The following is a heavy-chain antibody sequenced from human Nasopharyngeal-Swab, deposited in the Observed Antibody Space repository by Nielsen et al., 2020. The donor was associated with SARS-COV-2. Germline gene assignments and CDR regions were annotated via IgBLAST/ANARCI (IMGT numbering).Heavy chain of an antibody. Sequence: SATLSLTCTVSGGSISSTSYYWGWIRQPPGKGLQWLGIIYYRGSTYYNPALKSRVTISVDTSKNQFFLKLNSVTAADTAVYYCAKSRIDMIVVALFDYWGQGTLVTVSS. CDR2: IYYRGST. CDR3: AKSRIDMIVVALFDY. J-gene: IGHJ4*02. CDR1: GGSISSTSYY. D-gene: IGHD3-22*01. V-gene: IGHV4-39*01.